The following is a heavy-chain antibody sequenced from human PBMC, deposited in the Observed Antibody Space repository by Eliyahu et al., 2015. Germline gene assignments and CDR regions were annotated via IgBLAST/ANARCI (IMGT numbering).Heavy chain of an antibody. CDR1: FSSYA. D-gene: IGHD3-22*01. J-gene: IGHJ3*02. Sequence: FSSYAMSWVRQAPGKGLEWVSAISGSGGSTXYADSVKGRFTISRDNSKNTLYLQMNSLRAEDTAVYYCAKDLAEYSYDSHGGFDIWGQGTMVTVSS. CDR3: AKDLAEYSYDSHGGFDI. CDR2: ISGSGGST. V-gene: IGHV3-23*01.